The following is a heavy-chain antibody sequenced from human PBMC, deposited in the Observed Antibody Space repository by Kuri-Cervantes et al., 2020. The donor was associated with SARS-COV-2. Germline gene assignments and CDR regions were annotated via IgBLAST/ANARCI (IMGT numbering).Heavy chain of an antibody. J-gene: IGHJ4*02. D-gene: IGHD3/OR15-3a*01. V-gene: IGHV3-66*01. CDR3: ASGTGVLYYFDK. CDR1: GFTVSSNY. Sequence: GESLKISCAASGFTVSSNYMSWVRQAPGKGLEWVSVIYSGGSTYYADSVKGRFTISRENSKNTLYLQMNSLRAEDTAVYYCASGTGVLYYFDKWGQGTLVTVSS. CDR2: IYSGGST.